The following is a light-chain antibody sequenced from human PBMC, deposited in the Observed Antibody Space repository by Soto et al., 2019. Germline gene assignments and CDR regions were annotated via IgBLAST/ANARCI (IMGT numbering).Light chain of an antibody. V-gene: IGKV1-5*01. CDR1: QNIRNW. J-gene: IGKJ5*01. Sequence: DIQMTQSPSTLSASVGDSVTITCRASQNIRNWLAWYQQKPGKAPNPRIYDASSLKSGVPARFSCSGSGTEFSLAISRLQPDDCANYYCQQYNTYSTFGQGTRLEIK. CDR2: DAS. CDR3: QQYNTYST.